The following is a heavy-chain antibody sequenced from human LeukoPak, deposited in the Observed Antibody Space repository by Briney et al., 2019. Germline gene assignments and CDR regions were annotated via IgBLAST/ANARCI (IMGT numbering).Heavy chain of an antibody. J-gene: IGHJ6*02. D-gene: IGHD3-9*01. Sequence: SETLSLTCTVSGGSISSGGYYWSWIRQHPGKGLEWIGYIYYSGSTYYNPSLKSRVTISVDTSKNQFSLKLSSVTAADTAVYYCARATYYDILTGYPDANYYYYGMDVWGQGTTVTVSS. V-gene: IGHV4-31*03. CDR2: IYYSGST. CDR1: GGSISSGGYY. CDR3: ARATYYDILTGYPDANYYYYGMDV.